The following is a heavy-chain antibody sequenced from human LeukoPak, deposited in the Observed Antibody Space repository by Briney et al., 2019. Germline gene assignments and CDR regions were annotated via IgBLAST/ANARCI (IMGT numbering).Heavy chain of an antibody. J-gene: IGHJ4*02. V-gene: IGHV4-34*01. CDR3: ARVVVAAADYYFDY. Sequence: SETLSLTCAVYGGSFSGYYWSWIRQPPGKGLEWIGEINHSGSTNYNPSLKSRVTISVDTSKNQFSLKLSSVTAADTAVYYCARVVVAAADYYFDYWGQGTLVTVSS. D-gene: IGHD2-2*01. CDR1: GGSFSGYY. CDR2: INHSGST.